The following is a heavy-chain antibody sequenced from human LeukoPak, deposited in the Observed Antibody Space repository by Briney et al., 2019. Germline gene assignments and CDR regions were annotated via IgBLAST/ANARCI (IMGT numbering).Heavy chain of an antibody. CDR3: ARRIAIVTMIVVVTDYYFDY. Sequence: PSETLSLTCTVSGGSISSSSYYWGWIRQPPGKGLEWIGSIYYSGSTHYNPSLKSRVTISVDTSKNQFSLKLSSVTAADTAVYYCARRIAIVTMIVVVTDYYFDYWGQGTLVTVSS. V-gene: IGHV4-39*01. CDR2: IYYSGST. J-gene: IGHJ4*02. CDR1: GGSISSSSYY. D-gene: IGHD3-22*01.